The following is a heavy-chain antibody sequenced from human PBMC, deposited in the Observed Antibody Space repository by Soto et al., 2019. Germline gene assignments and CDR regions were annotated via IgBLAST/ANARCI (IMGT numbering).Heavy chain of an antibody. Sequence: TMSVTWTSCDAAIRRRSYYSAWVRQPPGKGLEWIRSIYYSGSTYYNPSLKSRVTISVDTSKNQFSLKLSSVTAAETAVYYCASRRTLLDGMDVWGQGTPV. J-gene: IGHJ6*02. V-gene: IGHV4-39*01. CDR2: IYYSGST. CDR1: DAAIRRRSYY. CDR3: ASRRTLLDGMDV. D-gene: IGHD2-15*01.